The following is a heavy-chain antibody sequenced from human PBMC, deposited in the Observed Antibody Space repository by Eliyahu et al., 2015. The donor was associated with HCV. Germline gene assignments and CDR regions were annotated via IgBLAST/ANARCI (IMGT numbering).Heavy chain of an antibody. Sequence: QVQLQQWGAGLLKPSETLSLTCAVYGGSFSGXYWSWIRQPPGKGLEWIGEINHSGSTNYNPSLKSRVTISVDTSKNQFSLNLNSVTAADTAVYYCARGLGDIVVVAAERKEAWFDPWGQGTLVIVSS. J-gene: IGHJ5*02. V-gene: IGHV4-34*01. CDR2: INHSGST. CDR1: GGSFSGXY. CDR3: ARGLGDIVVVAAERKEAWFDP. D-gene: IGHD2-2*01.